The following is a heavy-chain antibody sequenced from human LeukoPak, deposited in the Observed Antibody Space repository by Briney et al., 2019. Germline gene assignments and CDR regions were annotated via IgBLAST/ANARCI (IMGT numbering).Heavy chain of an antibody. CDR1: GGSITSDY. Sequence: SETLSLTCTVSGGSITSDYWTWIRQPAGKGLEWIGRIHPSGTTNHNPSLKSRVIMSLDMSNNQFSLKVRSVTAADTVVYYCARETEVPGGRSWDFWGQGTLVTVSS. CDR2: IHPSGTT. V-gene: IGHV4-4*07. D-gene: IGHD6-19*01. CDR3: ARETEVPGGRSWDF. J-gene: IGHJ4*02.